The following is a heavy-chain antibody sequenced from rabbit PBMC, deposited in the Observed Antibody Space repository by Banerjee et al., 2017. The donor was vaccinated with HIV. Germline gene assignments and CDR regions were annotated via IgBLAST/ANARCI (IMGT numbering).Heavy chain of an antibody. CDR3: ARGVSTSGRGYGL. V-gene: IGHV1S43*01. J-gene: IGHJ4*01. D-gene: IGHD4-1*01. CDR2: IYTSTNST. CDR1: GFSFSSNYN. Sequence: QSLEESGGDLVKPGASLTLTCTASGFSFSSNYNMCWVRQAPGKGLELIACIYTSTNSTWYANWVNGRFTISSSTSLNSVDLKMTSLTAADTATYFCARGVSTSGRGYGLWGPGTLVTVS.